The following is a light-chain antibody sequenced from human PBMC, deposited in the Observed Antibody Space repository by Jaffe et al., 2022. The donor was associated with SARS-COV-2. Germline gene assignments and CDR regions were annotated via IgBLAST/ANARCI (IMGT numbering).Light chain of an antibody. J-gene: IGLJ1*01. Sequence: QSALTQPPSASGSPGQSVTISCTGTSSDVGGYNFVSWYQQHPGKAPKLMIYDVSKRPSGVPDRFSGSKSGNTASLTVSGLQAEDEADYYCSSYAGSNNLYVFGTGTWVTVL. CDR3: SSYAGSNNLYV. CDR2: DVS. CDR1: SSDVGGYNF. V-gene: IGLV2-8*01.